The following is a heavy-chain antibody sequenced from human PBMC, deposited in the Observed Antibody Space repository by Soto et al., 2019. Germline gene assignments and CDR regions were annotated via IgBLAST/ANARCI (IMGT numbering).Heavy chain of an antibody. Sequence: QVQLQESGPGLVKPSQTLSLTCTVSGGSISSGGYYWTWIRQFPGKGVEWIAYIYYSGNTYYNPSHKNRISISQDTSTNQFSLRLTSVTAADTAVYYCAIGAADYGDAFHIWGQGTLVTVSS. CDR1: GGSISSGGYY. CDR3: AIGAADYGDAFHI. J-gene: IGHJ3*02. D-gene: IGHD4-17*01. CDR2: IYYSGNT. V-gene: IGHV4-31*03.